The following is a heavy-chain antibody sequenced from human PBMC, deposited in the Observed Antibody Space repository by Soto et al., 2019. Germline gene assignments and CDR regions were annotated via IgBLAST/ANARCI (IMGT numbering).Heavy chain of an antibody. CDR3: ARDPPMVGYDFWSGSFDY. J-gene: IGHJ4*02. CDR1: GYTFTGYY. CDR2: INPNSGGT. D-gene: IGHD3-3*01. V-gene: IGHV1-2*02. Sequence: ASPKVSCKASGYTFTGYYMHWVPQAPGQGLEWMGWINPNSGGTNYAQKFQGRVTMTRDTSISTAYMELRRLRSDDTAVYYCARDPPMVGYDFWSGSFDYWGQGTLVTV.